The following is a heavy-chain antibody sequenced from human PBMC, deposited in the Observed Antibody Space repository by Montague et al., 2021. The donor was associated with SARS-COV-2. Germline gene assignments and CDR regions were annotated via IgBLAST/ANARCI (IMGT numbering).Heavy chain of an antibody. D-gene: IGHD5-18*01. CDR3: ASVGSGYKYGWTHQ. CDR1: GVSTIFSL. CDR2: SYYTCSN. V-gene: IGHV4-59*01. J-gene: IGHJ4*02. Sequence: SETLSLTCAATGVSTIFSLSRWIRQSPEKRLEWIGNSYYTCSNKYKPSLQSRVTILVETSESQVSLNLRPVTAADTAIYYCASVGSGYKYGWTHQWGQGIPVTVSS.